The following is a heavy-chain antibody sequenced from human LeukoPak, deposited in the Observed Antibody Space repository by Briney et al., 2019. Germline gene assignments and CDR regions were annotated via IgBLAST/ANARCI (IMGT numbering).Heavy chain of an antibody. CDR3: ARGDSLDAFDI. D-gene: IGHD6-13*01. CDR1: VYSFTSYW. V-gene: IGHV5-51*01. CDR2: IYPGDSDT. Sequence: GESLKISCKGSVYSFTSYWIVWVRQMPGKGLEWMVIIYPGDSDTRYSPAFQDQVTISADNSISTAYLQWSSLKASDTGMYYCARGDSLDAFDIWGQGKMVTVSS. J-gene: IGHJ3*02.